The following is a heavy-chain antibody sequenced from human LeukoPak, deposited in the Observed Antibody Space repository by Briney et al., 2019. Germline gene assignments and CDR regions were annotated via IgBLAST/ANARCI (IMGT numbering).Heavy chain of an antibody. Sequence: PGGSLRLSCAASGFTFSRSSMSWVRQAPGKGLEGVSSISTTSYIYYADSVKGRFTISRDNTKNSLYLQMNSLRAEDTAVYYCARVSSSGVYFFDYWGQGALITVSS. CDR2: ISTTSYI. CDR1: GFTFSRSS. V-gene: IGHV3-21*01. D-gene: IGHD6-6*01. CDR3: ARVSSSGVYFFDY. J-gene: IGHJ4*02.